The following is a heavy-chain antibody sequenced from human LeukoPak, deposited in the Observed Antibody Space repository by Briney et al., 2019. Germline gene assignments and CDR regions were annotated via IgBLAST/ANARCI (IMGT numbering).Heavy chain of an antibody. CDR1: GFIFTDYW. D-gene: IGHD1-1*01. CDR3: VRDGNDGLNDWEY. Sequence: PGGSLRLSCEASGFIFTDYWMTWARQAPGKELEWVANTNKDGSEKWYVDSVKGRFTISRDNAKNSLYLQMNSLKAGDTALYYCVRDGNDGLNDWEYWGQGALVTVSS. V-gene: IGHV3-7*03. CDR2: TNKDGSEK. J-gene: IGHJ1*01.